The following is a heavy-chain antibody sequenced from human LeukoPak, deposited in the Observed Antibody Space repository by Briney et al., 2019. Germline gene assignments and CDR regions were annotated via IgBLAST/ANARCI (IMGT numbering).Heavy chain of an antibody. V-gene: IGHV1-24*01. D-gene: IGHD3-10*01. J-gene: IGHJ4*02. CDR1: GYTLTELS. Sequence: ASVKVSCKVSGYTLTELSIHWVRQAPGKGLEWMGGLDSEDGETTYAQKFQGRVTMTEDTSIDTAFMELSSLRSEDTAVYYCAGLRDYWGQGTLVTVSS. CDR2: LDSEDGET. CDR3: AGLRDY.